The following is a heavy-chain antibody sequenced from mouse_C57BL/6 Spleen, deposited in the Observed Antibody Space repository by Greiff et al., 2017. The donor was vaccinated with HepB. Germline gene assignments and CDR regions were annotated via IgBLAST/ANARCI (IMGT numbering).Heavy chain of an antibody. J-gene: IGHJ4*01. CDR1: GYTFTSYC. CDR2: IDPNSGGT. D-gene: IGHD2-3*01. V-gene: IGHV1-72*01. CDR3: ERDDDGPTWDAMDY. Sequence: QVQLQQPGAELVKPGASVKLSCTASGYTFTSYCMHWVKQRPGRGLEWIGRIDPNSGGTKYNVKFKSKATLTVDKPSSTAYMQRSSLTSEDTAVYDCERDDDGPTWDAMDYWGQGTSVTVSS.